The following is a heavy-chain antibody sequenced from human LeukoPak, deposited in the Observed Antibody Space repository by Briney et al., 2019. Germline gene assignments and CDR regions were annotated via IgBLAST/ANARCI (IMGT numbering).Heavy chain of an antibody. V-gene: IGHV4-38-2*01. D-gene: IGHD1-14*01. J-gene: IGHJ6*03. CDR3: ARHHDSYYYYYIDV. CDR2: IYHSGST. Sequence: SETLSLTCAVSGYSISSGYYWGWIRQPPGKGLEWIGSIYHSGSTYYNPSLKSRVTISVDTSKNQFSLKLSSVTAADTAVYYCARHHDSYYYYYIDVWGSGTTVTVSS. CDR1: GYSISSGYY.